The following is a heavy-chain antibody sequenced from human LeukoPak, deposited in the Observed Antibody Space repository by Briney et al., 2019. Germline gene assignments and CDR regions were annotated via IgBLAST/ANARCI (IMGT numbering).Heavy chain of an antibody. J-gene: IGHJ4*02. Sequence: GGSLRLSCAASGFTFSNYAMSWVRQAPGKGLEWVSAISGNGGSTYYADSVKGRFTISRDNSKNTLYLQMNSLRAEDTAVYYCAKPLLISSGYPPFVYWGQGTLVTVSS. D-gene: IGHD3-22*01. V-gene: IGHV3-23*01. CDR2: ISGNGGST. CDR1: GFTFSNYA. CDR3: AKPLLISSGYPPFVY.